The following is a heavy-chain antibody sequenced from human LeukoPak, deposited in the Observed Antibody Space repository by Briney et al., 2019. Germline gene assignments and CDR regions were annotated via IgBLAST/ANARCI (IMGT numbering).Heavy chain of an antibody. V-gene: IGHV4-61*05. D-gene: IGHD3-10*01. CDR3: ARAYYYGSGSFDY. Sequence: NPSETLSLTCTVSGGSISSSSYYWGWIRQPPGKGLEWIGYIYYSGSTDYNPSLKSRVTISVDTSKNQFSLKLSSVTAADTAVYYCARAYYYGSGSFDYWGQGTLVTVSS. J-gene: IGHJ4*02. CDR2: IYYSGST. CDR1: GGSISSSSYY.